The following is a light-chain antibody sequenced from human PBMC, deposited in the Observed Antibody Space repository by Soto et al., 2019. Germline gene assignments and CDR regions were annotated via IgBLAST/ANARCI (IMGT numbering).Light chain of an antibody. V-gene: IGLV2-14*01. Sequence: QSALTQPASVSGSPGQSITISCSGTSSDVGGYNFVSWYQQHPGKAPKLMIYEVSARPSGVSHRFSGSKSDNMASLTISGLQADDEADYYCTSYTSSDTWVFGGGTKVTVL. J-gene: IGLJ3*02. CDR2: EVS. CDR3: TSYTSSDTWV. CDR1: SSDVGGYNF.